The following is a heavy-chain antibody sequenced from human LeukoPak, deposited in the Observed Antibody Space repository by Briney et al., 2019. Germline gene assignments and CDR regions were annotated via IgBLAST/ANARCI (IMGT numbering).Heavy chain of an antibody. Sequence: SVKVSCKASGGTFSSYAISWVRQAPGQGLEWMGGIIPIFGTANYAQKFQGRVTITTDESTSTAYMELSSLRSEDTAVYYCARGVRVPYYFDYWGQGTLVTVSS. CDR1: GGTFSSYA. CDR2: IIPIFGTA. V-gene: IGHV1-69*05. CDR3: ARGVRVPYYFDY. D-gene: IGHD2-21*01. J-gene: IGHJ4*02.